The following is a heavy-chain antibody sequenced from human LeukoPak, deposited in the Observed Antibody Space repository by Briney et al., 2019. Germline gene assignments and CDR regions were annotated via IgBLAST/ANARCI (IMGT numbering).Heavy chain of an antibody. CDR3: ARRRERQQLVY. CDR1: GFTFSDYY. J-gene: IGHJ4*02. D-gene: IGHD6-13*01. Sequence: GGSLRLSCAASGFTFSDYYMSWIRQAPGKGLEWVSYISSSGSTIDYADSVKGRFTISRDNAKNSLYLQMNSLRAEDTAVYYCARRRERQQLVYWGQGTLVTVSS. V-gene: IGHV3-11*01. CDR2: ISSSGSTI.